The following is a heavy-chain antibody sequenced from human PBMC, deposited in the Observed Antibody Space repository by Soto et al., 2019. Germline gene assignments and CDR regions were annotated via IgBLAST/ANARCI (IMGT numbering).Heavy chain of an antibody. Sequence: GGSLRLSCAASGFTFSSYGMHWVRQAPGKGLEWVAVIWYDGSNKYYADSVKGRFTISRDNSKNTLYLQMNSLRAEDTAVYYCARGGSGSYYYYYGMDVWGQGTTVTVSS. CDR1: GFTFSSYG. CDR3: ARGGSGSYYYYYGMDV. CDR2: IWYDGSNK. J-gene: IGHJ6*02. D-gene: IGHD1-26*01. V-gene: IGHV3-33*01.